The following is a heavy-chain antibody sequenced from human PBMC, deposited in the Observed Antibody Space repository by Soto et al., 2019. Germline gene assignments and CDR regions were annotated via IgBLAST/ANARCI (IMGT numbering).Heavy chain of an antibody. V-gene: IGHV5-51*01. Sequence: GESLKISCKGSGYNFAGYWIAWVRQMPGKGLELMGIIYPSDSDTRYRPPFQGQVTISADKSISSAYLQWSSLRASDTAMYYCARGGVSTRTFDYWGQGTPVTVSA. D-gene: IGHD3-3*01. J-gene: IGHJ4*02. CDR1: GYNFAGYW. CDR3: ARGGVSTRTFDY. CDR2: IYPSDSDT.